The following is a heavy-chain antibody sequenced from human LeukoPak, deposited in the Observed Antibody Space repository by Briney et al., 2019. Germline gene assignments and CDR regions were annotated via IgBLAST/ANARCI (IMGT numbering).Heavy chain of an antibody. Sequence: SETLSLTCAVYGGSFSGYYWRWIRQPPGKGLEWIGEINDSGSNHCNPSLKTRVTISVDTSKNEFSLTLSSVTDADTAVYYCARVIDHDTSGYYLGYWGQGTLVTVSP. CDR1: GGSFSGYY. J-gene: IGHJ4*02. D-gene: IGHD3-22*01. CDR2: INDSGSN. CDR3: ARVIDHDTSGYYLGY. V-gene: IGHV4-34*01.